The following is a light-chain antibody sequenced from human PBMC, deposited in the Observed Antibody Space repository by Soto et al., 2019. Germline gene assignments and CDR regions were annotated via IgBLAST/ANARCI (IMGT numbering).Light chain of an antibody. CDR1: QSVGNNY. CDR3: QQCACPPIT. CDR2: DAS. V-gene: IGKV3-20*01. J-gene: IGKJ5*01. Sequence: EIVLTQSPGTLSLSPGERATLSCRASQSVGNNYLAWYQQKPGQAPRRLIHDASIRATGIPDRFSGSGSGTDITLTISRLEPEDFAEYYCQQCACPPITCGQGTRLDIK.